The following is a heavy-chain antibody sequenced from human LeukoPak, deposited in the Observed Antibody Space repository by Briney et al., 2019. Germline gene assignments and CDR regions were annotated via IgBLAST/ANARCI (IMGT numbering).Heavy chain of an antibody. CDR3: ARAYCSSTSCSLDAFDI. V-gene: IGHV4-59*12. D-gene: IGHD2-2*01. J-gene: IGHJ3*02. CDR1: GGSISSYY. CDR2: IYYSGST. Sequence: SETLSLTCTVSGGSISSYYWSWIRQPPGKGLEWIGYIYYSGSTNYNPSLKSRVTISVDTSKNQFSLKLSSVTAADTAVYYCARAYCSSTSCSLDAFDIWGQGTMVTVSS.